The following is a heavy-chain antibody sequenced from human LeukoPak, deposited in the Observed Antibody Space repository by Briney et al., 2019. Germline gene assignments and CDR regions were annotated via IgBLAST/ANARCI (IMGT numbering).Heavy chain of an antibody. CDR2: INHSGST. CDR1: GGSFSAYY. CDR3: AKGLWLRFRALTYGMDV. V-gene: IGHV4-34*01. Sequence: SETLSLTCAVYGGSFSAYYWSWVRQPPGKGLEWIGEINHSGSTNYNPSLKSRVTMSVDTSKNQFSLKLSSVTAADTAVYYCAKGLWLRFRALTYGMDVWGQGTTVTVSS. J-gene: IGHJ6*02. D-gene: IGHD5-12*01.